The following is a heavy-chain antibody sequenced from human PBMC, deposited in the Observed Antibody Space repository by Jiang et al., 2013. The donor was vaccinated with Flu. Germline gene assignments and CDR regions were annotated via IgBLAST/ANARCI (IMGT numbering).Heavy chain of an antibody. CDR2: ISYSGTT. CDR1: GGSISIGDFY. Sequence: GLVKASQTLSLTCTVSGGSISIGDFYWSWIRQHPGKGLEWIGYISYSGTTYYNPSLKGRITMSVDTSKNRFSLKLSSVTAADTAVYYCASWANYDLFRWFDPWGQGTLVTVSS. D-gene: IGHD1-7*01. J-gene: IGHJ5*02. CDR3: ASWANYDLFRWFDP. V-gene: IGHV4-31*03.